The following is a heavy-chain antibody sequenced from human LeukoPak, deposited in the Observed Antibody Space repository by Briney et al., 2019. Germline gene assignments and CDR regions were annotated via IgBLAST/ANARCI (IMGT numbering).Heavy chain of an antibody. CDR1: GYTFTSYG. CDR2: ISAYNGNT. D-gene: IGHD6-13*01. Sequence: ASVKVSCTASGYTFTSYGISWVRQAPGQGLEWRGWISAYNGNTNYAQKLQGRVTMTTDTSTSTAYMELRSLRSDDTAVYYCARDDPPNSSSWLTYYYYGMDVWGQGTTVTVSS. V-gene: IGHV1-18*01. J-gene: IGHJ6*02. CDR3: ARDDPPNSSSWLTYYYYGMDV.